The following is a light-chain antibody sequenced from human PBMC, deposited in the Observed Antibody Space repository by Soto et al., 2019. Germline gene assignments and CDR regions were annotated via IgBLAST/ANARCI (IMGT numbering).Light chain of an antibody. CDR3: CSFTASNTHV. V-gene: IGLV2-23*01. CDR2: ESI. CDR1: GSDFGTYNL. J-gene: IGLJ1*01. Sequence: QSALTQPASVSGSPGQPITISCTGIGSDFGTYNLVSWYQHHPGKVPKLIIYESIKRPSGVSDRFSGSKSGNTASLTISGLQAEDEAVYYCCSFTASNTHVFGTGTKLTVL.